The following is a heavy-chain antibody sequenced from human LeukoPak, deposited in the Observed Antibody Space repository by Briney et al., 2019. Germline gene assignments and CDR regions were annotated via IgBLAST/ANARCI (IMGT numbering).Heavy chain of an antibody. V-gene: IGHV1-8*01. Sequence: ASVKVSCKASGYTFTSFDFNWVRQATGQGLEWMGWMKSNNGHTGYAQKFQGRVTMTRDTSISTAYMELSSLTFEDTAVYYCARGPPNWGMGGYWGQGTLVTVSS. CDR2: MKSNNGHT. CDR1: GYTFTSFD. J-gene: IGHJ4*02. CDR3: ARGPPNWGMGGY. D-gene: IGHD7-27*01.